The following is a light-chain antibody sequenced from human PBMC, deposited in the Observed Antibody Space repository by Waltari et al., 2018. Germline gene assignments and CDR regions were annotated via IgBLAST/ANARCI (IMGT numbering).Light chain of an antibody. V-gene: IGLV1-36*01. CDR3: STWDHSLNGRV. CDR1: HNNIGTYG. CDR2: GI. Sequence: QSALNQEASVSGTVGQKVTLSCTVTHNNIGTYGVGWYQQFSHGPPKSVMFGISLPSGIPDRFSGSKSGTTASLTISGLQPEDEGDYFCSTWDHSLNGRVFGGGTKLTVL. J-gene: IGLJ3*02.